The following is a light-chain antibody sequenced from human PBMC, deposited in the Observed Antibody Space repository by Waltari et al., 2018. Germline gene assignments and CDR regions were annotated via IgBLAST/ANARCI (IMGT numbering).Light chain of an antibody. CDR1: PSDIGGYRF. V-gene: IGLV2-8*01. J-gene: IGLJ2*01. CDR2: AVS. CDR3: SSYGGKNNLI. Sequence: QSALTHPPSPSGSPGQSVTISCTGTPSDIGGYRFVSWFQQHPGKAPKLVIYAVSERPSGVPDRFSGSKSGSTATLTVSGLQAEDEADYYCSSYGGKNNLIFGGGTTLTVL.